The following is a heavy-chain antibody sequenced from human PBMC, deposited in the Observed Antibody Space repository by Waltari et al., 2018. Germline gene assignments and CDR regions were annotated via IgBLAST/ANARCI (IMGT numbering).Heavy chain of an antibody. V-gene: IGHV3-30*04. CDR2: ISYDGSNK. D-gene: IGHD2-2*01. CDR3: ARPLFYCSSTSCYVGY. Sequence: QVQLVESGGGVVQPGRSLRLSCAASGLTFSSYAMHWVRQAPGKGLEWVAVISYDGSNKYYVDSVNGRFTISRDNSKNALYLQMNSLRAEDTAVYYCARPLFYCSSTSCYVGYWGQGTLVTVSS. J-gene: IGHJ4*02. CDR1: GLTFSSYA.